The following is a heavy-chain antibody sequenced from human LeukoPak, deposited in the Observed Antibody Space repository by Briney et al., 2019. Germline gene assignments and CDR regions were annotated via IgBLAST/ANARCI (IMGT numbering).Heavy chain of an antibody. CDR2: ISYDGSNK. CDR3: ARESEAFDI. Sequence: GGSLRFSCAASGFTFSSYAMHWVRQAPGKGLEWVAVISYDGSNKYYADSVKGRFTISRDNSKKSLSLQMNSLRAEDAAVYYCARESEAFDIWGRGTMVTVSS. V-gene: IGHV3-30-3*01. CDR1: GFTFSSYA. J-gene: IGHJ3*02.